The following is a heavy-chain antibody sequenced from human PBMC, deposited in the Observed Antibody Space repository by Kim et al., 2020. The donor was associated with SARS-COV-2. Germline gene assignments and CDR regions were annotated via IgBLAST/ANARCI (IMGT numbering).Heavy chain of an antibody. CDR1: GFTVNSYA. CDR2: IYSGGSRI. Sequence: GGSLRLSCAASGFTVNSYAMTWVRQAPGKGLEWISVIYSGGSRIHYAGSVKGRFTISRDDSKNTLYLQMNSLRAEDTAIYFCAKGFYDGDSYGRHFDYWGQGTLVTVSS. J-gene: IGHJ4*02. CDR3: AKGFYDGDSYGRHFDY. V-gene: IGHV3-23*03. D-gene: IGHD3-16*01.